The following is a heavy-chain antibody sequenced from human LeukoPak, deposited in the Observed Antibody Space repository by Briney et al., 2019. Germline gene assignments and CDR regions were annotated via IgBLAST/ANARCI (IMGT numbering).Heavy chain of an antibody. CDR2: ITGSGDRT. Sequence: GGSLRLSCAASGFTFSSYAMTWVRQAPGKGLEWVSGITGSGDRTYYADSVKGRFTISRDNSKNTLYLQMNRLRAEDTAVYYCANNKGFSDFWSGYFGWGQGTLVTVPS. D-gene: IGHD3-3*01. V-gene: IGHV3-23*01. J-gene: IGHJ4*02. CDR1: GFTFSSYA. CDR3: ANNKGFSDFWSGYFG.